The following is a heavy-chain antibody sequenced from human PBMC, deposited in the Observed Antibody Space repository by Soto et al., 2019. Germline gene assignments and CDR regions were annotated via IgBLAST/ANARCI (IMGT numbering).Heavy chain of an antibody. CDR1: GFLFSSNV. CDR3: AKDRAYSIAGTNTAALDY. J-gene: IGHJ4*02. CDR2: ISGSGYGS. D-gene: IGHD4-4*01. V-gene: IGHV3-23*01. Sequence: ASLRLSCAASGFLFSSNVMSWDRDAPGNVLEWVSAISGSGYGSFCAGSVMVRFTIARDNNKKTLYLQMNSLRAEETAVYYCAKDRAYSIAGTNTAALDYWGQGTLVTVSS.